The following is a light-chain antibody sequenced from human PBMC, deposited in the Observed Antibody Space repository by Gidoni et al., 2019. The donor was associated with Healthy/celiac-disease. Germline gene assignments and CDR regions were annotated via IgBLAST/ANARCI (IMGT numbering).Light chain of an antibody. CDR2: GAT. Sequence: RSVSPREKAPLLCRASQGCSNKLGWYPQKTGQATRPPNHGATTRATGIPARFSGSGSGTEFTLTISSLQSEDFAVYYCQQYNNWPGTFGPGTKVDIK. J-gene: IGKJ3*01. CDR1: QGCSNK. V-gene: IGKV3-15*01. CDR3: QQYNNWPGT.